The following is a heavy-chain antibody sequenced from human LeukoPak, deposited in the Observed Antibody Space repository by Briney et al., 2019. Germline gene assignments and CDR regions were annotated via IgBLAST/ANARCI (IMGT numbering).Heavy chain of an antibody. Sequence: GGSLRLSCAASGFTVSSIYMSWVRQAPGKGLEWVSVIYGGGGTYYADSVKGRFTISRDNSKNTLYLQMNSLRAEDTAVYYCARGSSSPFDYWGQGTLVTVSS. CDR2: IYGGGGT. D-gene: IGHD6-13*01. CDR1: GFTVSSIY. CDR3: ARGSSSPFDY. V-gene: IGHV3-53*01. J-gene: IGHJ4*02.